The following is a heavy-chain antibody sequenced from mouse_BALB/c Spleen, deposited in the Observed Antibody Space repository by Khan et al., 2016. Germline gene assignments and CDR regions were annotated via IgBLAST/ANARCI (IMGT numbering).Heavy chain of an antibody. V-gene: IGHV4-1*02. CDR1: GFEFSRYW. CDR3: ARRVNYSWFAY. Sequence: EVKLLESGGGLVQPGGSLKFSCAASGFEFSRYWMSWVRQAPGKGLEWIGEINPDSSMINYTPSLKDKFIISRDNAKNTLYLQMSKVRSEDTAPYYCARRVNYSWFAYWGQGTLVTVST. D-gene: IGHD2-1*01. CDR2: INPDSSMI. J-gene: IGHJ3*01.